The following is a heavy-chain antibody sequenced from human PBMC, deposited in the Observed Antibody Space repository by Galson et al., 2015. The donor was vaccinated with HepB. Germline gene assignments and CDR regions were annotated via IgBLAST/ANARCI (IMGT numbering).Heavy chain of an antibody. D-gene: IGHD3-22*01. CDR1: GYTFTSYA. J-gene: IGHJ4*02. CDR3: ARAPPITMIVVSE. CDR2: INAGNGNT. V-gene: IGHV1-3*01. Sequence: SVKVSCKASGYTFTSYAMHWVRQAPGQRLEWMGWINAGNGNTKYSQKFQGRVTITRDTSASTAYMELSSLRSEDTAVYYCARAPPITMIVVSEWGQGTLVTVSS.